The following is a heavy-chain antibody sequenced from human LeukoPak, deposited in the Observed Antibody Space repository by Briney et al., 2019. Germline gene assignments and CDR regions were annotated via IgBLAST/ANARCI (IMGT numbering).Heavy chain of an antibody. V-gene: IGHV3-23*01. D-gene: IGHD2-21*01. CDR3: AKDQSYCGGDCYARNYYMDV. J-gene: IGHJ6*03. CDR2: ISGSSGPT. CDR1: GFTFSSYA. Sequence: GGSLRLSCAASGFTFSSYAMSWVRQAPGKGLEWVSAISGSSGPTHYAASVKGRFTISRDNAKNSLYLQMNSLRAEDTAVYYCAKDQSYCGGDCYARNYYMDVWGKGTTVTVSS.